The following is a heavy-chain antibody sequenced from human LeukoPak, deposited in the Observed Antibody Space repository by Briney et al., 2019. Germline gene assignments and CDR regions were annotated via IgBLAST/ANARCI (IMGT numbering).Heavy chain of an antibody. J-gene: IGHJ4*02. Sequence: GGSLRLSCAASGFTFDDYAMHWVRQAPGKGLEWVSSISSSSSYIYYADSVKGRFTISRDNAKNSLYLQMNSLRAEDTAVYYCARVGPGYWGQGTLVTVSS. CDR1: GFTFDDYA. CDR2: ISSSSSYI. CDR3: ARVGPGY. V-gene: IGHV3-21*01.